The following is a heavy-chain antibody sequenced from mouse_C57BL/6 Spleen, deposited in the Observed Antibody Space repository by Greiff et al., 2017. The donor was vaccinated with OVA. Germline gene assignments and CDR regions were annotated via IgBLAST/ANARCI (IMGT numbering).Heavy chain of an antibody. V-gene: IGHV1-82*01. CDR3: ARGGYSDY. J-gene: IGHJ2*01. CDR2: FYPGDGDT. Sequence: VQLQESGPELVKPGASVKISCKASGYAFSSSWMNWVKQRPGKGLEWIGRFYPGDGDTNYNGKFKGKATLTADKSSSTAYMQLSSLTSEDSAVYFCARGGYSDYWGQGTTLTVSS. CDR1: GYAFSSSW.